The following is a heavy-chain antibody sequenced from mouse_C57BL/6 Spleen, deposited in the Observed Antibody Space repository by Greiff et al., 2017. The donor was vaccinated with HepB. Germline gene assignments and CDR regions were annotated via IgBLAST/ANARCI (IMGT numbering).Heavy chain of an antibody. J-gene: IGHJ3*01. CDR2: INPSSGYT. V-gene: IGHV1-7*01. Sequence: VQGVESGAELATPGASVKLSCKASGYTFTSYWMHWVKQRPGQGLEWIGYINPSSGYTKYNQKFKDKATLTADKSSSTAYMQLSSLTYEDSAVYYCAREDDDVGFAYWGQGTLVTVSA. CDR3: AREDDDVGFAY. D-gene: IGHD2-4*01. CDR1: GYTFTSYW.